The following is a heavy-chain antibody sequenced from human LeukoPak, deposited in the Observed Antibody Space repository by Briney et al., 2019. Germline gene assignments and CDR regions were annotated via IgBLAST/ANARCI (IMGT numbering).Heavy chain of an antibody. V-gene: IGHV1-18*01. CDR1: GGTFNNYA. D-gene: IGHD1-26*01. Sequence: ASVKVSCKASGGTFNNYAISWVRQAPGQGLEWMGWISSYNGNTNYAQKLQGRVTMTTDTSTSTAYMELRSLRSDDTALYYCARDRNTVGRLGAFDIWGQGTMVTVSS. CDR2: ISSYNGNT. CDR3: ARDRNTVGRLGAFDI. J-gene: IGHJ3*02.